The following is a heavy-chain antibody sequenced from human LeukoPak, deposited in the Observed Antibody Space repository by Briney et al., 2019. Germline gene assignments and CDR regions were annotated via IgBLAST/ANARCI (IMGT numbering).Heavy chain of an antibody. CDR3: AKGAYYYDSSDYSPTGDYFDY. V-gene: IGHV3-9*01. CDR2: ISWNSGSI. J-gene: IGHJ4*02. CDR1: GFTFDDYA. Sequence: GGSLRLSCAASGFTFDDYAMHWVRQAPGKGLEWVSGISWNSGSIGYADSVKGRFTISRDNAKNSLYLQMNSLRAEDTALYYCAKGAYYYDSSDYSPTGDYFDYWGQGTLVTVSS. D-gene: IGHD3-22*01.